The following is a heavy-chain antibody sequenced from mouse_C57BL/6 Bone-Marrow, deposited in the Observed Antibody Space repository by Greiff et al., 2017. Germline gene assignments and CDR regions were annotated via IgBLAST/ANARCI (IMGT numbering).Heavy chain of an antibody. Sequence: QVQLQQSGAELMKPGASVKLSCKASGYTFTGYWIEWVKQRPGHGLEWIGEILPGSGSTNYNEKFKGKATFTADTSSNTAYLQLISLTTEDSAIYYCARLPSTTVVARDYWGQGTTLTVSS. CDR3: ARLPSTTVVARDY. CDR2: ILPGSGST. J-gene: IGHJ2*01. V-gene: IGHV1-9*01. D-gene: IGHD1-1*01. CDR1: GYTFTGYW.